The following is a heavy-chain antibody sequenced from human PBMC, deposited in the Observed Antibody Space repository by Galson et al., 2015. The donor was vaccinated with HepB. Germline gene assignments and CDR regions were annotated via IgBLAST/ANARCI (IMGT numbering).Heavy chain of an antibody. CDR3: AKDQGVIIADYFDY. CDR1: GFTFSSSA. Sequence: SLRLSCAASGFTFSSSAMNWVRQAPGKGLEWVSVISGSGESTYYADPVKGRFTISRDNSKNTLYLQMNSLRAEDTAVYYCAKDQGVIIADYFDYWGQGTLVTVST. V-gene: IGHV3-23*01. CDR2: ISGSGEST. J-gene: IGHJ4*02. D-gene: IGHD3-10*01.